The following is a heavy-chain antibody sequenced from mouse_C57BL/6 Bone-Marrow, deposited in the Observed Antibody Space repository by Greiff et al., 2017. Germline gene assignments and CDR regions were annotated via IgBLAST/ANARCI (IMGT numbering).Heavy chain of an antibody. CDR1: GYTFTSYW. Sequence: VQLQQSGAELVKPGASVKLSCKASGYTFTSYWMHWVKQRPGRGLEWIGRRDPNSGGTKYNEKFKSKATLTVDKPSSTAYMQLSSLTSEDSAVYYCARSAYSNYVGYFDVWGTGTTVTVSS. CDR2: RDPNSGGT. CDR3: ARSAYSNYVGYFDV. D-gene: IGHD2-5*01. V-gene: IGHV1-72*01. J-gene: IGHJ1*03.